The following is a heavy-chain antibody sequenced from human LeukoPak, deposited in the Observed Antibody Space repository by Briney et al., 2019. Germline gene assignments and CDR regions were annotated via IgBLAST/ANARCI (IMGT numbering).Heavy chain of an antibody. J-gene: IGHJ3*02. Sequence: GGSLRLSCAASGFTFSSYGMHWVRQAPGKGLEWVAVIWYEGSNKYYADSVKGRFTISRDNSKNTLYLQMNSLRAEDTAVYYCAKNYYGSGSDPHDAFDIWGQGTMVTVSS. CDR2: IWYEGSNK. CDR1: GFTFSSYG. D-gene: IGHD3-10*01. CDR3: AKNYYGSGSDPHDAFDI. V-gene: IGHV3-33*06.